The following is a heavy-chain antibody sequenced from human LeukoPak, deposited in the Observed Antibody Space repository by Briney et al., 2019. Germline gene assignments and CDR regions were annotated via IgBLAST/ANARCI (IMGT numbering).Heavy chain of an antibody. Sequence: SETLSLTCTVSGVSITNYYWSWIRQPPGKGLEWIGYIYYTGSTNYNLSLRSQVTISVDTSKNQFSLKLRSVTAADTAVYFCAGGGDSGGYYYPMFDYWGQGTLVTVSS. CDR1: GVSITNYY. J-gene: IGHJ4*02. CDR3: AGGGDSGGYYYPMFDY. D-gene: IGHD3-22*01. V-gene: IGHV4-59*01. CDR2: IYYTGST.